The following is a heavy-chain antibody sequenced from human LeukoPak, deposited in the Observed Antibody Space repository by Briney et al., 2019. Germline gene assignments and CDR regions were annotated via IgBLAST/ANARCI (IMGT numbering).Heavy chain of an antibody. Sequence: PGGSLRLSCSASGFTFSSYEMHWVRQAPGKGLEWVSYISSSGSTIYYADSVKGRFTISRDNAKNSLYLQMNSLRAEDTAVYYCARVLWFGELSHLDYWGQGTLVTVSS. CDR1: GFTFSSYE. V-gene: IGHV3-48*03. D-gene: IGHD3-10*01. J-gene: IGHJ4*02. CDR2: ISSSGSTI. CDR3: ARVLWFGELSHLDY.